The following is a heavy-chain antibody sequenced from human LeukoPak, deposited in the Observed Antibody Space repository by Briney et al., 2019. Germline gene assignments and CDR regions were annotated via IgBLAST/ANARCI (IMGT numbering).Heavy chain of an antibody. J-gene: IGHJ3*02. D-gene: IGHD5-18*01. V-gene: IGHV3-53*01. CDR2: IYSGGST. Sequence: GGSLRLSCAASGFTVSSNYMSWVRQAPGKGLEWVSVIYSGGSTYYADSVKGRFTISRDNSKNTLYLQMNSLRAEDTAVYYCARDRPGYSYGSDAFDIWGQGTMVTVSS. CDR1: GFTVSSNY. CDR3: ARDRPGYSYGSDAFDI.